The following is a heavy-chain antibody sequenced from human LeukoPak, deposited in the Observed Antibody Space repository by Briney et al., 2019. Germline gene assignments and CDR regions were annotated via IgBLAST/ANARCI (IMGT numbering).Heavy chain of an antibody. Sequence: GGSLRLSCAASGFAFSSYSMNWVRQAPGKGLEWVSYISSSSSTIYYADSVKGRFTISRDNAKNSLYLQMSSLRAEDTAVYYCARGYGYSSSRGACDYWGQGTLVTVSS. J-gene: IGHJ4*02. D-gene: IGHD6-13*01. CDR2: ISSSSSTI. CDR1: GFAFSSYS. V-gene: IGHV3-48*01. CDR3: ARGYGYSSSRGACDY.